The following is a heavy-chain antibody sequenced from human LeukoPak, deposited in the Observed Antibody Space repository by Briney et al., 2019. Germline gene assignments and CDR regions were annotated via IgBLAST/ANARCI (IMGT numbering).Heavy chain of an antibody. CDR2: ISGSGGST. D-gene: IGHD1-26*01. Sequence: GGSLRLSCAASGFTFSSYAMSWVRQAPGKGLEWVSGISGSGGSTYYADSVKGRFTISRDNSKNTLYLQMNSLRAEDTAVYYCAKCGHSGSYYVWYFNLWGRGTLVTVSS. CDR1: GFTFSSYA. CDR3: AKCGHSGSYYVWYFNL. J-gene: IGHJ2*01. V-gene: IGHV3-23*01.